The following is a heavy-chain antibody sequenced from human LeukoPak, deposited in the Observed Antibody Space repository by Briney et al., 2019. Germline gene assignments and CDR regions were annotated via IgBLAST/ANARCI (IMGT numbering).Heavy chain of an antibody. CDR2: YFPGDTES. CDR1: GYNFVDYS. CDR3: ARHGRTEKWSVDY. Sequence: PGEPLKIPCKVSGYNFVDYSIGWVRKNPGKGLKWRGIYFPGDTESKCNPFFQGRVTLSVDMSFTTAYLHWNSLEASDSAVYCCARHGRTEKWSVDYWGQGTLVTVAS. V-gene: IGHV5-51*01. J-gene: IGHJ4*02. D-gene: IGHD2-15*01.